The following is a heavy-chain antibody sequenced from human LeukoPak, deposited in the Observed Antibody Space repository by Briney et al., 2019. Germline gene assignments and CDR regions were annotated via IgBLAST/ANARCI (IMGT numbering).Heavy chain of an antibody. V-gene: IGHV3-53*01. CDR2: IYSGGST. Sequence: GGSLRLSCAASGFTFDDYAMHWVRQAPGKGLEWVSVIYSGGSTYYADSVKGRFTISRDNSKNTLYLQMNGLRAEDTAVYYCARDKWGSLGYGSGSGYWGQGTLVTVSS. D-gene: IGHD3-10*01. CDR1: GFTFDDYA. J-gene: IGHJ4*02. CDR3: ARDKWGSLGYGSGSGY.